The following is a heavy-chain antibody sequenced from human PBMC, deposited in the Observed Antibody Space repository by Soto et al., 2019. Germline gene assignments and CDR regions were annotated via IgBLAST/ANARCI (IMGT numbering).Heavy chain of an antibody. D-gene: IGHD1-1*01. CDR3: ARVRYGDY. Sequence: QVHLVQAGAEVKKPGASVKVSCKGSGDIFNTYGITWVRQAPGQGLEWMGWISAHNGNTNYAQKLQGRVTVTRDTSTSTAYMELRHLRADDAALYYCARVRYGDYWGQGALVTVSS. CDR2: ISAHNGNT. V-gene: IGHV1-18*01. CDR1: GDIFNTYG. J-gene: IGHJ4*02.